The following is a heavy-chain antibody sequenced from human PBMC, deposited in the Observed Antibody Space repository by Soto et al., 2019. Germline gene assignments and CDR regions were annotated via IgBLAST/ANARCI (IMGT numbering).Heavy chain of an antibody. CDR1: GFTFSSYG. CDR3: AKDSRIVVVTAPYDY. CDR2: ISYDGSNK. V-gene: IGHV3-30*18. Sequence: QVQLVESGGGVVQPGRSLRLSCAASGFTFSSYGMHWVRQAPGKGLEWVAVISYDGSNKYYADSVKGRFTISRDNSKNTLYLQMNSLRAEDTVVYYCAKDSRIVVVTAPYDYWCQGTLVTCSS. D-gene: IGHD2-21*02. J-gene: IGHJ4*02.